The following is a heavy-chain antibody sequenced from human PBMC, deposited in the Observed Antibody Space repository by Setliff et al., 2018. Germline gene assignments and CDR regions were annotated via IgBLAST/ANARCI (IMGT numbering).Heavy chain of an antibody. V-gene: IGHV4-34*01. CDR2: VSHSGST. J-gene: IGHJ2*01. CDR1: GGSFSTYY. D-gene: IGHD2-21*01. Sequence: PSETLSLTCAVYGGSFSTYYRSWIRQPPGEGLEWLGEVSHSGSTNYNPSLKSRVSMSVEKSKNQFSLKLTSVTAADTAVYYCARAQVVFAISAPVWYSELWGRGTQVTVSS. CDR3: ARAQVVFAISAPVWYSEL.